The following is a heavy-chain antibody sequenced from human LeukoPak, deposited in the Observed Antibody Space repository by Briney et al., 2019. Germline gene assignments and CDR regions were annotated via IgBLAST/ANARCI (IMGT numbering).Heavy chain of an antibody. Sequence: ASVKVSCKASGYTFTSYGISWVRQAPGQGLEWMRWISAYNGNTNYAQKLQGRVTMTTDTSTSTAYMELRSLRSDDTAVYYCAGTDGFSVLNWFDPWGQGTLVTVSS. V-gene: IGHV1-18*01. D-gene: IGHD3/OR15-3a*01. CDR2: ISAYNGNT. CDR1: GYTFTSYG. J-gene: IGHJ5*02. CDR3: AGTDGFSVLNWFDP.